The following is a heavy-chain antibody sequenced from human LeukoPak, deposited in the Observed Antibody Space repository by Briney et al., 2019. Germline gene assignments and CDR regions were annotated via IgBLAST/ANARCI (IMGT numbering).Heavy chain of an antibody. V-gene: IGHV4-39*01. J-gene: IGHJ2*01. CDR2: IFYDVRT. CDR3: ARRWDLNYWYFDL. CDR1: GDSISSRSSY. D-gene: IGHD1-26*01. Sequence: PSETLSLTCSVFGDSISSRSSYWGWIRQPPGKGLEWVGSIFYDVRTSYNPSLKSRVTVSVDTSKNQFSLKLTAVTAADTAVYYCARRWDLNYWYFDLWGRGTLVIVSS.